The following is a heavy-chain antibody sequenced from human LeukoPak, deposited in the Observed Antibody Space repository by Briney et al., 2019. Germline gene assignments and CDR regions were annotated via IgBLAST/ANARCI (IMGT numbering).Heavy chain of an antibody. J-gene: IGHJ4*02. V-gene: IGHV1-69*13. CDR3: ASIVGATAYFDY. CDR1: GGTFSSYA. CDR2: IIPIFGTA. Sequence: SVKVSCKASGGTFSSYAISWVRQAPGQGLEWMGGIIPIFGTANYAQKFQGRVTITADGSTSTAYMELSSLRSEDTAVYYCASIVGATAYFDYWGRGTLVTVSS. D-gene: IGHD1-26*01.